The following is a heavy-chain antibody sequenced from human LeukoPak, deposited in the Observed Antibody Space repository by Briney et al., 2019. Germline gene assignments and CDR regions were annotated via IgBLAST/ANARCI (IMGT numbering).Heavy chain of an antibody. CDR2: IIPIFGTA. J-gene: IGHJ4*02. V-gene: IGHV1-69*05. CDR3: ARHSSGWINFDY. Sequence: SVKVSCKASGGTLSSYAISWVRQAPGQGLEWMGRIIPIFGTANYAQKFQGRVTITTDESTSTAYMELSSLRSEDTAVYYCARHSSGWINFDYWGQGTLVTVSS. D-gene: IGHD6-19*01. CDR1: GGTLSSYA.